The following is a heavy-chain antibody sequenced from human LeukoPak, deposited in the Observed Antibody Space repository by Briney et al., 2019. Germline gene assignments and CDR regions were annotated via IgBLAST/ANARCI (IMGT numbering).Heavy chain of an antibody. V-gene: IGHV3-74*01. D-gene: IGHD5-18*01. CDR1: GFTFSRHW. CDR2: ISSDGSST. CDR3: TSDTVDTALGNDY. Sequence: GGSLRLSCAASGFTFSRHWMHWVRQARGKGLVWVSRISSDGSSTSYADSVQGRFTISRDNAKNTLFLQMNSLRGEDTAVYYCTSDTVDTALGNDYWGQGTLVTVSS. J-gene: IGHJ4*02.